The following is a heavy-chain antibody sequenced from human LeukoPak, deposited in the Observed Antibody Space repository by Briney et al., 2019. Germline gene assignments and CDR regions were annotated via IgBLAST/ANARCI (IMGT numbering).Heavy chain of an antibody. CDR1: VGSISSYY. Sequence: SETLSLTCTVSVGSISSYYWSWIRQPAGKGLEWIGRIYTSGSTNYNPSLKSRVTMSVDTSKNQFSLKLSSVTAADTAVYYCARGRGLVTYWYFDLWGRGTLVTVSS. V-gene: IGHV4-4*07. J-gene: IGHJ2*01. CDR3: ARGRGLVTYWYFDL. D-gene: IGHD3/OR15-3a*01. CDR2: IYTSGST.